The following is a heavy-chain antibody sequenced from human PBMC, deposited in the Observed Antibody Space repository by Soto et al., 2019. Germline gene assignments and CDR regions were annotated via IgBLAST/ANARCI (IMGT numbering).Heavy chain of an antibody. CDR1: GFTFSSYG. J-gene: IGHJ3*02. V-gene: IGHV3-33*01. CDR3: ARDAALAPTITDAFDI. CDR2: IWYDGSNK. Sequence: GGSLRLSCAASGFTFSSYGMHWVRQAPGKGLEWVAVIWYDGSNKYYADSVKGRFTISRDNSKNTLYLQMNSLRAEDTAVYYCARDAALAPTITDAFDIWGQGTMVTVSS. D-gene: IGHD3-3*01.